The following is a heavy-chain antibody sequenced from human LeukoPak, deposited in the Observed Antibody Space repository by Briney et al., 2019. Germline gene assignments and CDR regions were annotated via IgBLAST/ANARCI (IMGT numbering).Heavy chain of an antibody. CDR2: LKPNTGHA. V-gene: IGHV1-2*06. Sequence: VKVSCKVVAYDFTGYYIHWVRQAPGQGPEWMGRLKPNTGHAVYAFKFQGRVTITGDTSSNTAYMEVTRLTSDDTALYYCAKDRDGANRIILWGQGTLVTVSS. CDR1: AYDFTGYY. CDR3: AKDRDGANRIIL. J-gene: IGHJ4*02. D-gene: IGHD5-24*01.